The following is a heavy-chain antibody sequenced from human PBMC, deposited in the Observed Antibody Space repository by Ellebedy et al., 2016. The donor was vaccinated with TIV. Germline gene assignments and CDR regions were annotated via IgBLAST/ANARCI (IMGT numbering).Heavy chain of an antibody. CDR2: ISTHNGNT. V-gene: IGHV1-18*04. Sequence: ASVKVSCKASGYSFANYGVGWGRQAPGQGLEWMGWISTHNGNTYYAQNFQGRLSLTADTSTSTAYLELRSLRSDDTAIYYCARRNYFFDYWGQGTLLTVSS. CDR3: ARRNYFFDY. D-gene: IGHD1-14*01. J-gene: IGHJ4*02. CDR1: GYSFANYG.